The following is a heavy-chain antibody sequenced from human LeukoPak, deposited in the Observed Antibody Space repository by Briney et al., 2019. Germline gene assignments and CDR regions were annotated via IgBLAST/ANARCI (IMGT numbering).Heavy chain of an antibody. CDR2: ISSAGNP. CDR3: VKGRISEDGLDF. Sequence: GGSLRLFCAASGFTFSRYAMTWVHQTPGKGLAWVSSISSAGNPYHAASVKGQFTISRDNTKHMLQLQMNSLRAEDAAVYYCVKGRISEDGLDFWGQGTLVTVSS. D-gene: IGHD6-13*01. CDR1: GFTFSRYA. V-gene: IGHV3-23*01. J-gene: IGHJ4*02.